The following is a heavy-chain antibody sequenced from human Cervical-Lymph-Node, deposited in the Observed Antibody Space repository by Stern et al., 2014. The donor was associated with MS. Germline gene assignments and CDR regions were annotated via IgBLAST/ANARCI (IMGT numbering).Heavy chain of an antibody. CDR3: MGVGVGVDV. CDR1: GFSLSSLG. Sequence: MQLVESGGGVVQPGRSLRLSCAASGFSLSSLGMHWVRQAPGRGLEWVAVVSFVGSNKMYGDSVKGRFSISSDNSNNTMYLQMNSLRPEDTAVYYCMGVGVGVDVWGQ. V-gene: IGHV3-30*03. J-gene: IGHJ6*02. CDR2: VSFVGSNK.